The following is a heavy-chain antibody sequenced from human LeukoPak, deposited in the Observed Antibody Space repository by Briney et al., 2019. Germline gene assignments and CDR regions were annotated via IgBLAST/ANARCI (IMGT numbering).Heavy chain of an antibody. J-gene: IGHJ4*02. CDR2: ISYDGSNK. CDR1: GFTFSSYG. D-gene: IGHD2-2*01. Sequence: PGGSLRLSCAASGFTFSSYGMHWVRQAPGKGLEWVAVISYDGSNKYYADSVKGRFTISRDNSKNTLYLQMNSLRAEDTAVYYCAKDGPSSTSCLDHWGQGTLVTVSS. V-gene: IGHV3-30*18. CDR3: AKDGPSSTSCLDH.